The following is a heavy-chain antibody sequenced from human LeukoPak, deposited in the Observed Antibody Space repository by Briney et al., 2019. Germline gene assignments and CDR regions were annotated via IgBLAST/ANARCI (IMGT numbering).Heavy chain of an antibody. Sequence: SETLSLTCAVYGGSFSGYYWSWIRQPPGKGLEWIGEINHSGSTSYNPSLKSRVTISVDTSKNQFSLKLSSVTAADTAVYYCARAYSSGWYAGYWGQGTLVTVSS. V-gene: IGHV4-34*01. CDR3: ARAYSSGWYAGY. CDR2: INHSGST. D-gene: IGHD6-19*01. CDR1: GGSFSGYY. J-gene: IGHJ4*02.